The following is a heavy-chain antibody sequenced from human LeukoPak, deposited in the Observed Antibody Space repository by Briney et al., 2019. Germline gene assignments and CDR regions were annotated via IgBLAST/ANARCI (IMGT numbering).Heavy chain of an antibody. V-gene: IGHV3-11*06. CDR1: GFTFSDYY. CDR3: AREFGYSSGWFDSRPYYFDY. Sequence: GGSLRLPCAASGFTFSDYYMSWIRQAPGKGLEWVSYISSSSSYTNYADSVKGRFTISRDNAKNSLYLQMNSLRAEDTAVYYCAREFGYSSGWFDSRPYYFDYWGQGTLVTVSS. CDR2: ISSSSSYT. D-gene: IGHD6-19*01. J-gene: IGHJ4*02.